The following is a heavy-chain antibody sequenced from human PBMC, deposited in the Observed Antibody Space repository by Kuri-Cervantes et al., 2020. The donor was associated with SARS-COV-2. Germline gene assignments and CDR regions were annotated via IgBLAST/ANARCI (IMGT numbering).Heavy chain of an antibody. Sequence: LSLTCAASGFTFSSYAMHWVRQAPGKGLEWVAVISYDGSNKYYADSVKGRFTISRDNSKNTLYLQMNSLRAEDTAVYYCARDQAGTIDYWGQGTLVTVSS. CDR2: ISYDGSNK. CDR3: ARDQAGTIDY. V-gene: IGHV3-30-3*01. CDR1: GFTFSSYA. D-gene: IGHD1-1*01. J-gene: IGHJ4*02.